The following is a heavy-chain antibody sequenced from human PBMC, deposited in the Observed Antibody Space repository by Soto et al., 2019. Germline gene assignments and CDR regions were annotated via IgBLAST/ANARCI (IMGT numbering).Heavy chain of an antibody. D-gene: IGHD6-19*01. CDR2: IYPGDSDT. Sequence: GESLKISCKGSGYSFTSYWIGWVRQMPGKGLEWMGIIYPGDSDTRYSPSFQGQVTISADKSISTAYLQWSSLKASDTAMYYCARRRSGWETGKDYFDYWGQGTLVTVSS. CDR3: ARRRSGWETGKDYFDY. V-gene: IGHV5-51*01. CDR1: GYSFTSYW. J-gene: IGHJ4*02.